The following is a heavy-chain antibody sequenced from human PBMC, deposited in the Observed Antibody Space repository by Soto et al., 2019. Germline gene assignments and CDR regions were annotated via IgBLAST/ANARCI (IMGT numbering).Heavy chain of an antibody. J-gene: IGHJ4*02. CDR2: IIPIFGTA. V-gene: IGHV1-69*13. CDR1: GGTFSSYA. D-gene: IGHD6-13*01. CDR3: AREAVGRTSPEPDY. Sequence: GASVKVSCKASGGTFSSYAISWVRQAPGQGLEWMGGIIPIFGTANYAQKFQGRVTITADESTSTAYMELSSLRSEDTAVYYCAREAVGRTSPEPDYWGQGTLVTVSS.